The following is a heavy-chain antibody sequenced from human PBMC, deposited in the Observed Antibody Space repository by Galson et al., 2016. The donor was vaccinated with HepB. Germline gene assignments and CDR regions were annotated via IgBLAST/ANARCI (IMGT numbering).Heavy chain of an antibody. J-gene: IGHJ4*02. CDR2: INYSGNT. D-gene: IGHD3-10*01. Sequence: ETLSLTCTVSGGSISSRNYYWGWIRQPPGKGLEWIGSINYSGNTYYNPSLKSRVTMSIDTSKNQFSLRLSSVTAADTAVYYCARVAWYQYGSGSYDYWGQGTLVSVS. V-gene: IGHV4-39*01. CDR1: GGSISSRNYY. CDR3: ARVAWYQYGSGSYDY.